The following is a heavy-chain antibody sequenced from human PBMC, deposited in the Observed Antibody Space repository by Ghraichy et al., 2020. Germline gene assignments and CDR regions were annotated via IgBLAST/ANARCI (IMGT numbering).Heavy chain of an antibody. J-gene: IGHJ6*02. Sequence: SETLSLTCTVSGGSVSGYYWAWIRQTPGKGLEWIGYVYYSGSTNYNPSLKSRVTISVDTSKNQFSLRLNSVTAADTAVYYCARDTLAATGRRRGLDVWGQGTTVTVSS. V-gene: IGHV4-59*02. CDR2: VYYSGST. CDR3: ARDTLAATGRRRGLDV. CDR1: GGSVSGYY. D-gene: IGHD1-14*01.